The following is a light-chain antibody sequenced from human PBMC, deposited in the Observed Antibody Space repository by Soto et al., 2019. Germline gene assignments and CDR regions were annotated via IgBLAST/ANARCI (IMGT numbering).Light chain of an antibody. V-gene: IGKV4-1*01. Sequence: DIVMTQSPDSLAVSLGERATINCKSSQSILSSSNNQNYLAWYQKKPGQPPRLLIYWASTRQSGVPDRFSGRGSGADFTLTISSLQAEDVAVYYCQQYFSAPLTFGGGTKVEIK. CDR1: QSILSSSNNQNY. CDR3: QQYFSAPLT. CDR2: WAS. J-gene: IGKJ4*01.